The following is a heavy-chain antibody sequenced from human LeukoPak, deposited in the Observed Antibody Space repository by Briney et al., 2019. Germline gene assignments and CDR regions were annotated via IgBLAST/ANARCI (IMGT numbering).Heavy chain of an antibody. CDR1: GGTFSSYA. Sequence: GASVNVSCKASGGTFSSYAISWVRQAPGQGLEWMGGIIPIFGTANYAQKFQGRVTITADESTSTAYMELSSLRSEDTAVYYCARVGAPSSAMVRGVPWFDPWGQGTLVTVSS. CDR3: ARVGAPSSAMVRGVPWFDP. CDR2: IIPIFGTA. V-gene: IGHV1-69*13. D-gene: IGHD3-10*01. J-gene: IGHJ5*02.